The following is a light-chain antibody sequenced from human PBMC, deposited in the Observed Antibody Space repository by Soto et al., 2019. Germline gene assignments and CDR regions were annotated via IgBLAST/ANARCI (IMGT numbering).Light chain of an antibody. CDR2: DVS. CDR1: NSDVGGYNY. Sequence: VLTQPASLSGAPRQAIPIFRNSTNSDVGGYNYVSWYQHHPGKAPKLIIYDVSNRPSGVSIRFSGSKSDNTASLTISGLQPEDEADYHCSSYTTSNTRQIVFGTGTKVTVL. J-gene: IGLJ1*01. V-gene: IGLV2-14*03. CDR3: SSYTTSNTRQIV.